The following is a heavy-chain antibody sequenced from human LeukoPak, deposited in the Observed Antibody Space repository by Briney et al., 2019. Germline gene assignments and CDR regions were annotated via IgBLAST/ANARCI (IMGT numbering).Heavy chain of an antibody. CDR3: ARRGYYDSSGYPFDY. CDR1: GGSISSSSYY. V-gene: IGHV4-39*01. D-gene: IGHD3-22*01. Sequence: SETLSLTCTVSGGSISSSSYYWGWIRQPPGKGLEWIGSIYYSGSTYYNPSLKSRVTISVDTPKNQFSLKLSSVTAADTAVYYCARRGYYDSSGYPFDYWGQGTLVTVSS. J-gene: IGHJ4*02. CDR2: IYYSGST.